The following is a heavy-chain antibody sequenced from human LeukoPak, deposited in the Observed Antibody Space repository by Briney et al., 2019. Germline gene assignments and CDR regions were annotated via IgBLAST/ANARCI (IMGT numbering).Heavy chain of an antibody. Sequence: SSQTLSLTCTVSGGSISSGSYYWSWIRQSAGKGLEWIGRIYTSGSTNYNPSLKSRVTISVDTSKNQFSLKLSSVTAADTAVYYCARNPLLYCGGDRWDGHDYWGQGTLVTVSS. V-gene: IGHV4-61*02. J-gene: IGHJ4*02. D-gene: IGHD2-21*01. CDR3: ARNPLLYCGGDRWDGHDY. CDR2: IYTSGST. CDR1: GGSISSGSYY.